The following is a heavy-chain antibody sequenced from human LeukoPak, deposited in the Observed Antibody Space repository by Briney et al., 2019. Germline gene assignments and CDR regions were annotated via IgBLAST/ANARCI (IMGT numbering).Heavy chain of an antibody. CDR3: AKSKSPYPMDYIFDF. CDR2: ISNDGSIT. CDR1: GFSFGSYG. V-gene: IGHV3-30*18. Sequence: GGSLRLSCAASGFSFGSYGMHWVRQAPGKGLEWVAVISNDGSITKYGDSVRGRFTISRDNSKDTLYVQMNSLRTDDAAVYYCAKSKSPYPMDYIFDFWGQGTRVTVSS. J-gene: IGHJ4*02. D-gene: IGHD4-11*01.